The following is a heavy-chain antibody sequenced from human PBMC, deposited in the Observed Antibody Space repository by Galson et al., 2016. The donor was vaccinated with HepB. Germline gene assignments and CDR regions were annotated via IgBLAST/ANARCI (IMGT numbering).Heavy chain of an antibody. CDR3: ARGADFADSGWFDP. D-gene: IGHD4-17*01. CDR1: GGTFSNFA. Sequence: SVKVSCKASGGTFSNFAISWLRQAPGQGLEWLGWISANSGNTRYAEKFQDRVTISVDTSKDQFSLSLTSVTAADTAVYYCARGADFADSGWFDPWGQGTLVTVSS. J-gene: IGHJ5*02. CDR2: ISANSGNT. V-gene: IGHV1-8*02.